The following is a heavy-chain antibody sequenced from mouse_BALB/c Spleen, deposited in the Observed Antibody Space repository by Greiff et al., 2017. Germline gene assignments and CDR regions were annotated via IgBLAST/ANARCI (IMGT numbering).Heavy chain of an antibody. Sequence: VQLQQPGAELVKPGASVKMSCKASGYTFTSYWMHWVKQRPGQGLEWIGTIDPSDSYTSYNQKFKGKATLTVDTSSSTAYMQLSSLTSEDSAVYYCTRTGTVYYFDYWGQGTTLTVSS. CDR2: IDPSDSYT. CDR3: TRTGTVYYFDY. CDR1: GYTFTSYW. D-gene: IGHD4-1*01. J-gene: IGHJ2*01. V-gene: IGHV1S127*01.